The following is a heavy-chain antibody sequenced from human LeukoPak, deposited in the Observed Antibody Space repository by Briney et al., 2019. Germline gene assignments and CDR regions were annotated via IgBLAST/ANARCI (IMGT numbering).Heavy chain of an antibody. V-gene: IGHV3-7*01. Sequence: PGGSLRLSCAASGFTFSSYEMNWVRQAPGKGLEWVANIKQDGSEKYYVDSVKGRFTTSRDNAKNSLYLQMNSLRAEDTAVYYCAREVAYYYDSSGYYLDYWGQGTLVTVSS. CDR3: AREVAYYYDSSGYYLDY. CDR1: GFTFSSYE. J-gene: IGHJ4*02. D-gene: IGHD3-22*01. CDR2: IKQDGSEK.